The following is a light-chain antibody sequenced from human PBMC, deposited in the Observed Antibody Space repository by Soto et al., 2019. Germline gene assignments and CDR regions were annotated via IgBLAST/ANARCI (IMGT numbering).Light chain of an antibody. CDR3: QQYGSSPWT. CDR1: QRVSKY. Sequence: EIVLTQSPATLSLSPGDTATLSCRASQRVSKYLAWYQQKPGQAPRLPIYDASARATGIPVRFSGSGSGTDFTLTISSLEPEDFAVYYCQQYGSSPWTFGQGTKVDIK. V-gene: IGKV3-11*01. CDR2: DAS. J-gene: IGKJ1*01.